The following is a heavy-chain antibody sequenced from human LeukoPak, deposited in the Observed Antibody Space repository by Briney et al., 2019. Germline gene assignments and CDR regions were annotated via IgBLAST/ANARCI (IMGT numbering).Heavy chain of an antibody. Sequence: GASVKVSCKASGYTFTSYDINWVRQATGQGLEWMGWMNSNSGNTGYAQKFQGRVTRTRNTSISTAYMELSSLRSEDTAVYYCARAQILWFRVNGEFYNWFDPWGQGTLVTVSS. CDR3: ARAQILWFRVNGEFYNWFDP. V-gene: IGHV1-8*01. J-gene: IGHJ5*02. CDR2: MNSNSGNT. D-gene: IGHD3-10*01. CDR1: GYTFTSYD.